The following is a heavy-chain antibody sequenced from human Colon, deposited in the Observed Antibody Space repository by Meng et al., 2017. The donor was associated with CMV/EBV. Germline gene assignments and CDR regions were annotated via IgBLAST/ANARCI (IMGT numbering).Heavy chain of an antibody. Sequence: QVQLVHSGSALKKPGASVKISCKTSGYTFTNYGINWVRQAPGQRLEWMGWMNTNTGNPTYAQDFTGRFVFSFDTSVSTAYLQISSLKAEDTAIYYCARLPAHTTTWYMNYFDYWGQGTLVTVSS. CDR1: GYTFTNYG. CDR3: ARLPAHTTTWYMNYFDY. J-gene: IGHJ4*02. CDR2: MNTNTGNP. V-gene: IGHV7-4-1*02. D-gene: IGHD6-13*01.